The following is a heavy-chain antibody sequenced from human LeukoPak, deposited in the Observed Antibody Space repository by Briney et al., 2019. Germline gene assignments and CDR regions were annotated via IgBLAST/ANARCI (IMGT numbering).Heavy chain of an antibody. D-gene: IGHD3-10*01. V-gene: IGHV3-33*08. CDR1: GFTFSSSG. CDR2: IWYDGSNK. Sequence: PGGSLRLSCAASGFTFSSSGMHWVRQAPGKGLDWVAVIWYDGSNKYHADSVKGRFTISRDNSKNTLYLQMNSLRAEDTAVYYCARDRSGSYKYGVDVWGQGTTVTVSS. J-gene: IGHJ6*02. CDR3: ARDRSGSYKYGVDV.